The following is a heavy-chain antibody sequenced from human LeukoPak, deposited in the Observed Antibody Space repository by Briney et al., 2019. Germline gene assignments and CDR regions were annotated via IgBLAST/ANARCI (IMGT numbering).Heavy chain of an antibody. D-gene: IGHD3-9*01. CDR1: GFTFSSYW. J-gene: IGHJ6*02. Sequence: GGSLRLSCAASGFTFSSYWMSWVRQAPGKGLEWVANIKQDGSEKYYVDSVKGRFTISRDNAKNSLYLQMNSLRAEDTAVYYCARDVMYDILTGHYYYYGMDVWGQGTTVTVSS. CDR2: IKQDGSEK. V-gene: IGHV3-7*01. CDR3: ARDVMYDILTGHYYYYGMDV.